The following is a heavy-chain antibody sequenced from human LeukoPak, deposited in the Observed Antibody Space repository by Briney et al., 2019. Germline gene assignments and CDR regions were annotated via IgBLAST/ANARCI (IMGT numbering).Heavy chain of an antibody. D-gene: IGHD1-7*01. Sequence: SQTLSLTCTVSGGSISSGSYYWSWIRQPAGKGLEWIGRIYTSGSTNYNPSLKSRVTISVDTSKNQFSLKLSSVTAADTAVYYCARDRELRWFDPWGQGTLVTVSS. V-gene: IGHV4-61*02. CDR3: ARDRELRWFDP. J-gene: IGHJ5*02. CDR2: IYTSGST. CDR1: GGSISSGSYY.